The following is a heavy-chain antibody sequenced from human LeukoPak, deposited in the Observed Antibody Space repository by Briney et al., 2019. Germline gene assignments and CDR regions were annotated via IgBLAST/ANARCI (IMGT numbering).Heavy chain of an antibody. J-gene: IGHJ4*02. D-gene: IGHD6-19*01. Sequence: TSETLYLTCAVYGGSFSGYYWSWIRQPAGKGLEWIGRIYTSGSTNYNPSLKSRVTMSVDTSKNQFSLKLSSVTAADTAVYYCARASGEQWLVDYFDYWGQGTLVTVSS. V-gene: IGHV4-59*10. CDR3: ARASGEQWLVDYFDY. CDR1: GGSFSGYY. CDR2: IYTSGST.